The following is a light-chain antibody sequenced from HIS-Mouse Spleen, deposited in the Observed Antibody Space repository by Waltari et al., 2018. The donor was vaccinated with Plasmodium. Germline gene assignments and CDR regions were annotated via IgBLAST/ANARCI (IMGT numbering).Light chain of an antibody. CDR2: GAS. CDR3: QQYGSSGT. V-gene: IGKV3-20*01. CDR1: QSVSSSY. Sequence: EIVLTQSPGTLSLSPGERATLSCRASQSVSSSYLAWYQQKPGQAPRLPSYGASSRATGIPDRFSGSGSGTDFTLTISRLEPEDFAVYYCQQYGSSGTFGQGTKVEIK. J-gene: IGKJ1*01.